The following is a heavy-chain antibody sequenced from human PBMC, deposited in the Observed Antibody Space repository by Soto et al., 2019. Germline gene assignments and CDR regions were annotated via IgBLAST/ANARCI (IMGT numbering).Heavy chain of an antibody. CDR3: ARDSVSRYCGGDCYFYYFDY. D-gene: IGHD2-21*02. V-gene: IGHV1-46*01. Sequence: ASVKVSCKASGYTFTSYYMHWVRQAPGQGLEWMGIINPSGGSTSYAQKFQGRVTMTRDTSTSTVYMELSSLRSEDTAVYYCARDSVSRYCGGDCYFYYFDYWGQGTLVTVSS. CDR2: INPSGGST. CDR1: GYTFTSYY. J-gene: IGHJ4*02.